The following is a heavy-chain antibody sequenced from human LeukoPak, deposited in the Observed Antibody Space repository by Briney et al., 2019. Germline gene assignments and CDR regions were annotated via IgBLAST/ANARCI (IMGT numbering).Heavy chain of an antibody. CDR2: ISAYNGNT. D-gene: IGHD6-19*01. V-gene: IGHV1-18*04. CDR1: GYTFTSYG. J-gene: IGHJ4*02. Sequence: ASVKVSCKASGYTFTSYGFSWVRQAPGQGLEWMGWISAYNGNTNYAQKFQGRVTITADKSTSTAYMELSSLRSEDTAVYYCASGPAIAVAGDYWGQGTLVTVSS. CDR3: ASGPAIAVAGDY.